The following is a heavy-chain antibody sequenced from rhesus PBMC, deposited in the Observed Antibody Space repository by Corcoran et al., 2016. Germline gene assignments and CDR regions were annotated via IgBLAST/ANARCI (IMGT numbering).Heavy chain of an antibody. J-gene: IGHJ6*01. CDR2: IGG. V-gene: IGHV4-127*01. Sequence: QVQLKESGPGLVKPSETLSLTCTVSGDSITCGYAWSWVRPPPGKGLEWIGYIGGYYNPSLKSRVTISKDTSKNQFSLNLTSVTAADTAVYYCASGLNYGAPNFGLDSWGQGVVVTVSS. D-gene: IGHD1-26*01. CDR1: GDSITCGYA. CDR3: ASGLNYGAPNFGLDS.